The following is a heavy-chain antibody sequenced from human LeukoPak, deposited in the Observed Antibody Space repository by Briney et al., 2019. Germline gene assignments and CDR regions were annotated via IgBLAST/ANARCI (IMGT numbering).Heavy chain of an antibody. CDR3: ARRDPKKDFDY. V-gene: IGHV4-59*08. D-gene: IGHD5-24*01. CDR1: GGSISNYY. CDR2: IYYSGST. J-gene: IGHJ4*02. Sequence: PSETLSLTCTVSGGSISNYYWTWIRQPPGKGLEWIGYIYYSGSTNYNPSLKSRVTISVDTSKNQFSLKLSSVTAADTAVYYCARRDPKKDFDYWGQGTLVTVSS.